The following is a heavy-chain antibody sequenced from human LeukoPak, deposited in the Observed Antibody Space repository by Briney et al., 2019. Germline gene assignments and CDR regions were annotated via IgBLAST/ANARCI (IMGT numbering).Heavy chain of an antibody. CDR2: IYYSGST. CDR1: GGSISSYY. J-gene: IGHJ4*02. Sequence: KPSETLSLTCTVSGGSISSYYWSWIRQPPGKGLEWIGYIYYSGSTNYNPSLKSRVTISVDTSKNQFSLKLSSVTAADTAVCYCARGRQQQWVYYFDYWGQGTLVTVSS. V-gene: IGHV4-59*01. D-gene: IGHD6-13*01. CDR3: ARGRQQQWVYYFDY.